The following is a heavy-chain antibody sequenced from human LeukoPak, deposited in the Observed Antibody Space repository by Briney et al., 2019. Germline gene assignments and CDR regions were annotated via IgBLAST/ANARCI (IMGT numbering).Heavy chain of an antibody. CDR3: AKYLSAKGPPYALEV. V-gene: IGHV3-23*01. Sequence: GGSLRLSCAASEFTFRSYAMQWVRQAPGKGLEWVSGISGSGDSTYYADSVKGRFTISRDNSKNTLYLQMDSLRAEDTAVYYCAKYLSAKGPPYALEVWGQGTTVTVSS. CDR1: EFTFRSYA. CDR2: ISGSGDST. J-gene: IGHJ6*02.